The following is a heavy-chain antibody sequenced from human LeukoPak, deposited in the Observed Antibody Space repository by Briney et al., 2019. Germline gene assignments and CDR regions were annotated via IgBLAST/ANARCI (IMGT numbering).Heavy chain of an antibody. CDR3: ARQPRVLPSSGWYPFDY. Sequence: SETLSLTCAVYGGSFSGYYWSWIRQPPGKGLEWIGEINHSGSTNYNPSLKSRVTISVDTSKNQFSLKLSSVTAADTAVYYCARQPRVLPSSGWYPFDYWGQGTLVTVSS. CDR2: INHSGST. J-gene: IGHJ4*02. CDR1: GGSFSGYY. D-gene: IGHD6-19*01. V-gene: IGHV4-34*01.